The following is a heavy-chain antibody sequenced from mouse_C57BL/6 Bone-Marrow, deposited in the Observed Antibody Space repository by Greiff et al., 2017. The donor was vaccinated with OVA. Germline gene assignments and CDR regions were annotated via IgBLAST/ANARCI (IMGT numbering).Heavy chain of an antibody. J-gene: IGHJ4*01. CDR2: IYPRSGNT. CDR3: ARPHSNYVGGYYAMDY. V-gene: IGHV1-81*01. Sequence: VQLQQSGAELARPGASVKLSCKASGYTFTSYGISWVKQRTGQGLEWIGEIYPRSGNTYYNEKFKGKATLTADKSSSTAYMELRSLTSEDSAVYFGARPHSNYVGGYYAMDYWGQGTSVTVSS. CDR1: GYTFTSYG. D-gene: IGHD2-5*01.